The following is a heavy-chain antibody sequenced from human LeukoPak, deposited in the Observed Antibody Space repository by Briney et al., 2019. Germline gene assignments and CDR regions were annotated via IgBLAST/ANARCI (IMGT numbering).Heavy chain of an antibody. D-gene: IGHD1-26*01. CDR2: ISGSGGST. J-gene: IGHJ4*02. CDR3: AKEKEKWELLRSHHFDY. V-gene: IGHV3-23*01. Sequence: PGGSLRLSCAASGFTFSSYAMSWVRQAPGKGLEWVSAISGSGGSTYYADSVKGRFTISRDNSKNTLYLQMNSLRAEDTAVYYCAKEKEKWELLRSHHFDYWGQGTLVTVSS. CDR1: GFTFSSYA.